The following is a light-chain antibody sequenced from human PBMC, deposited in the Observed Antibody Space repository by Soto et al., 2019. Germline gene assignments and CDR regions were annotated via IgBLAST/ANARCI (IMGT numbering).Light chain of an antibody. CDR2: KAS. Sequence: DIQMTQSPSTLSATVGDRVTRTGRASESSSRWLAWYQQKPGKAPKLLIYKASSLESGVPTRCSHTRSGTGFTLTTDPLQAADCATYCSQQHPGFSLALGQGTRPEIK. CDR1: ESSSRW. V-gene: IGKV1-5*03. J-gene: IGKJ5*01. CDR3: QQHPGFSLA.